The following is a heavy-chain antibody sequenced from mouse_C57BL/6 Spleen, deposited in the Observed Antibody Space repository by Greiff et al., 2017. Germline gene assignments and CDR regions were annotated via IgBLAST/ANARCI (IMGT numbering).Heavy chain of an antibody. CDR3: ASRHDDGYYDYFGC. J-gene: IGHJ2*01. Sequence: QVQLQQSGAELMKPGASVKLSCKATGYTFTGYWIAWVKQRPGHGLEWIGEILPGSGSTNYNEKFKGKATFTADTTSNTAYMQLSSLTTEDSAIYYCASRHDDGYYDYFGCWGQGTTLTVSS. CDR2: ILPGSGST. D-gene: IGHD2-3*01. CDR1: GYTFTGYW. V-gene: IGHV1-9*01.